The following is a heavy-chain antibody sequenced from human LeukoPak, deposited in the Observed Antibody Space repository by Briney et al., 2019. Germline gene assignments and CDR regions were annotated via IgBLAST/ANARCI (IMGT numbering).Heavy chain of an antibody. CDR3: ARQRDYYDSSGQSDFDS. CDR1: GGSIRSSGYF. V-gene: IGHV4-39*01. CDR2: IYYGGTT. D-gene: IGHD3-22*01. Sequence: SETLSLTCSVSGGSIRSSGYFWGWIRQPPGKALEWIGSIYYGGTTYYNPSLKSRVTISVDTSKKQFSLKLSSVTAADTAFYYCARQRDYYDSSGQSDFDSWGQGTLVTVSS. J-gene: IGHJ4*02.